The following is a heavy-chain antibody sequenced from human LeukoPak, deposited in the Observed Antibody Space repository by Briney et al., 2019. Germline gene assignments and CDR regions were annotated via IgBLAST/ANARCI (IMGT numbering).Heavy chain of an antibody. CDR1: GFTFSSYW. D-gene: IGHD6-19*01. CDR3: ARDRLWIASSGWYGTFDY. Sequence: GGSLRLSCAASGFTFSSYWMSWVRQAPGKGLEWVANIKQDGSEKYYVDSVKGRFTISRDNAKNSLYLQMNSLRAEDTAVYYCARDRLWIASSGWYGTFDYWGQGTLVTVSS. J-gene: IGHJ4*02. V-gene: IGHV3-7*01. CDR2: IKQDGSEK.